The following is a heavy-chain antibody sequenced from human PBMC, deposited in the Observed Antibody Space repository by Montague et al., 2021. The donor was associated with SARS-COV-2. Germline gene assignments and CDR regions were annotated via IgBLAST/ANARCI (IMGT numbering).Heavy chain of an antibody. CDR2: ISNSGDTK. CDR1: GFIFSSYE. J-gene: IGHJ1*01. D-gene: IGHD3-22*01. Sequence: SLRLSCAASGFIFSSYEMNWVRQAPGKGLEWVSYISNSGDTKYYADSVKGRFTISRDNAKNSLYLQMSSLRAEDTAVYYCARASEVYYYVSSGFLFWGQGIMVTVSS. V-gene: IGHV3-48*03. CDR3: ARASEVYYYVSSGFLF.